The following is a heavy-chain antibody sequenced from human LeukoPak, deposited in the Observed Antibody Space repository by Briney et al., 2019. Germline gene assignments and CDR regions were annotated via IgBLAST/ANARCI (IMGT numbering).Heavy chain of an antibody. CDR1: GFTFSSYW. J-gene: IGHJ4*02. Sequence: PGGSLRLSCAASGFTFSSYWMHWVRQAPGKGLDWVSRIYIDGSSTNYADSVKGRFTISRDNAKNTLYLQTNSLRAEDTAIYYCAAVLSGAYRSFDYWGQGILVTVSS. D-gene: IGHD4-11*01. CDR3: AAVLSGAYRSFDY. CDR2: IYIDGSST. V-gene: IGHV3-74*01.